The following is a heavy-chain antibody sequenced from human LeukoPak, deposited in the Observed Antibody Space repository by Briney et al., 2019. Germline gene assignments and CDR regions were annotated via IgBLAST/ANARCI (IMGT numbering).Heavy chain of an antibody. CDR2: VNESGGT. CDR1: IDSFSNYH. V-gene: IGHV4-34*01. J-gene: IGHJ5*02. D-gene: IGHD1-1*01. CDR3: ARHAETGLWFDP. Sequence: PSETLSLTCAVYIDSFSNYHWNWIRQTPAKGMEWIGEVNESGGTNISPSLRSRVILSVDTSKNQFSLKLISVTVADTAMYYCARHAETGLWFDPWGQGTLVTVSS.